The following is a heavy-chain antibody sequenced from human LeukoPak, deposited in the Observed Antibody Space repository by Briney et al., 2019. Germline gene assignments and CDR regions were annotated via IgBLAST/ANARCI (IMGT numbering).Heavy chain of an antibody. Sequence: SETLSLTCAVYGGSFSGYYWSWIRQPPGKGLEWIGEINHGGSTNYNPSLKGRVTISVDTSKNQFSLKLSSVTAADTAVYYCARGVDYVWGSYRYNTGPNPVDYWGQGTLVTVSS. J-gene: IGHJ4*02. D-gene: IGHD3-16*02. CDR2: INHGGST. CDR3: ARGVDYVWGSYRYNTGPNPVDY. V-gene: IGHV4-34*01. CDR1: GGSFSGYY.